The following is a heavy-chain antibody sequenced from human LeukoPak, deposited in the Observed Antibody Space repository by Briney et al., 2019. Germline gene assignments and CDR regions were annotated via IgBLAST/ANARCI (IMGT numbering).Heavy chain of an antibody. D-gene: IGHD6-6*01. CDR1: GFTFSNHG. CDR3: ARDLAAARLDF. CDR2: IWYDGSQE. Sequence: GGSLRLSCAASGFTFSNHGMHWVRQALGKGLEWVANIWYDGSQEYYADTVKGRFTISRDISKNTLYLQMNSLRAEDTAVYYCARDLAAARLDFRGQGTLVTVSS. J-gene: IGHJ4*02. V-gene: IGHV3-33*01.